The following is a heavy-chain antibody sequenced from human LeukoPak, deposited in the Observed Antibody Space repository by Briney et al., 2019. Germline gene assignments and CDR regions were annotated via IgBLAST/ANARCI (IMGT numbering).Heavy chain of an antibody. J-gene: IGHJ5*02. CDR1: GYSFSSYG. D-gene: IGHD5-12*01. CDR3: ARVRLPIVGTIGWFDL. Sequence: ASVKVSCKASGYSFSSYGITWVRQAPGQGLEWMGWISAYNDNTKYAQKFQDRVITTRDTSTSTAYMELTRLTSDDTAVYYCARVRLPIVGTIGWFDLWGQGTPATVSS. CDR2: ISAYNDNT. V-gene: IGHV1-18*01.